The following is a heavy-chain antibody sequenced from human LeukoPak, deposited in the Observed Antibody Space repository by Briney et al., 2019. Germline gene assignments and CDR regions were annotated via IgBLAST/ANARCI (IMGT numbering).Heavy chain of an antibody. Sequence: GGSLRLSCAASGFTFSSYAMHWVRQAPGKGLEWVAVISYDGSNKYYADSVKGRFTVSRDNSKNTLYLQMNSLRAEDTAVYYCARDFSGAAADVWGQGTLVTVSS. CDR2: ISYDGSNK. V-gene: IGHV3-30*04. J-gene: IGHJ4*02. CDR3: ARDFSGAAADV. CDR1: GFTFSSYA. D-gene: IGHD6-13*01.